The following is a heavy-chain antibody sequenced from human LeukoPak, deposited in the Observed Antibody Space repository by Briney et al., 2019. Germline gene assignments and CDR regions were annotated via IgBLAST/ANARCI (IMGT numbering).Heavy chain of an antibody. CDR3: ARDLNDEFDY. V-gene: IGHV3-48*03. CDR2: ISSSTSASVG. Sequence: GGSLRLSCTSSTFILSNYAMHWVRQVPGKGLEWVSYISSSTSASVGYYTDSVMGRFTISRDNAKNSLFLQMNSLRAEDTAIYYCARDLNDEFDYWGQGVLVTVSS. J-gene: IGHJ4*02. CDR1: TFILSNYA. D-gene: IGHD1-1*01.